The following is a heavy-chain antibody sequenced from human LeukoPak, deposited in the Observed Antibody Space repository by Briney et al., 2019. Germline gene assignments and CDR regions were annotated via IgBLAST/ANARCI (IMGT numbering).Heavy chain of an antibody. J-gene: IGHJ4*02. V-gene: IGHV4-38-2*02. CDR1: GYFIRSGFY. CDR2: IYYSGST. Sequence: SETLSLTCTVSGYFIRSGFYWGWIRQPPGKGLEWIGSIYYSGSTYYNPSLKSRVTISVDTSKNQFSLKLSSVTAADTAVYYCARCYDSNFDYWGQGTLVTVSS. CDR3: ARCYDSNFDY. D-gene: IGHD3-22*01.